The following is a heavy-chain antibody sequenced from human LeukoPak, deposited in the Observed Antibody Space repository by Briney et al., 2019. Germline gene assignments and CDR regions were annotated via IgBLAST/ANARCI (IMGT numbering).Heavy chain of an antibody. CDR3: ARGSSYGFSMGY. Sequence: ASVTVSCKASGYTFTSYGISWVRQAPGQGLEWMGWISAYNGNTNYAQKLQGRVTMTTDPSTSTAYMELRSLRSDDTAVYYCARGSSYGFSMGYWGQGTLVTVSS. V-gene: IGHV1-18*01. D-gene: IGHD3-16*01. J-gene: IGHJ4*02. CDR2: ISAYNGNT. CDR1: GYTFTSYG.